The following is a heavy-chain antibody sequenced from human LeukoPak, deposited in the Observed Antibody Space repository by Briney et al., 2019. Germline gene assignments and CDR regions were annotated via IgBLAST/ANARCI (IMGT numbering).Heavy chain of an antibody. CDR2: ISSSGSTI. J-gene: IGHJ4*02. CDR3: ARRGDYDILTGRDHYFDY. Sequence: PGGSLRLSCAASGFTFSDYYMSWIRQAPGKGLEWVSYISSSGSTIYYADSVKGRFTISRDNAKNSLYLQMNSLRAEDTAVYYCARRGDYDILTGRDHYFDYWGQGTLVTVSS. CDR1: GFTFSDYY. V-gene: IGHV3-11*01. D-gene: IGHD3-9*01.